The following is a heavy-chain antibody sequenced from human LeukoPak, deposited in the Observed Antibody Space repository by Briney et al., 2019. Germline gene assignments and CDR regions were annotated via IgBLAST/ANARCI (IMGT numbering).Heavy chain of an antibody. CDR1: GGSISSYY. D-gene: IGHD2-2*01. V-gene: IGHV4-59*01. J-gene: IGHJ5*02. Sequence: SETLSLTCTVSGGSISSYYWSWIRQPPGKGLEWIGYIYYSGSTNYNPSLKSRVTISVDASKNQFSLKLSSVTAADTAVYYCARGAVVVPAAMGTSNWFDPWGQGTLVTVSS. CDR3: ARGAVVVPAAMGTSNWFDP. CDR2: IYYSGST.